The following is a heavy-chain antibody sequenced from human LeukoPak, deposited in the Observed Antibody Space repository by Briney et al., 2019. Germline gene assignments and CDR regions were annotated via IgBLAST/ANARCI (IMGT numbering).Heavy chain of an antibody. CDR1: GFTVSSNC. CDR2: IYSGGTT. J-gene: IGHJ5*02. D-gene: IGHD6-19*01. CDR3: AKVIAVAEVNCFDH. V-gene: IGHV3-53*01. Sequence: GGSLRLSCAASGFTVSSNCMSWVSQAPGKGLEWVSVIYSGGTTYYPDSVRGRFTISPDNSKDTLYLQVSSLRADDTAVDYCAKVIAVAEVNCFDHWGQGTLVTVSS.